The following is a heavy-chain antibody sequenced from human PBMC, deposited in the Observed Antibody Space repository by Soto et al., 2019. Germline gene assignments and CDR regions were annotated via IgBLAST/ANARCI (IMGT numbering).Heavy chain of an antibody. CDR3: ARDLGMTTVPYNWFDP. CDR2: IWYDGSNK. CDR1: GFTFSSYG. J-gene: IGHJ5*02. Sequence: GESLRLSCAASGFTFSSYGMHWVRQAPGKGLEWVAVIWYDGSNKCYADSVKGRFTISRDNSKNTLYLQMNSLRAEDTAVYYCARDLGMTTVPYNWFDPWGQGTLVTVSS. V-gene: IGHV3-33*01. D-gene: IGHD4-4*01.